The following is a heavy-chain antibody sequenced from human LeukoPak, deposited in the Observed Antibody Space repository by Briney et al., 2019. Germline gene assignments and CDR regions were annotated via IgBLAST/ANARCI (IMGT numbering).Heavy chain of an antibody. J-gene: IGHJ4*02. CDR3: VRTISDGSGDY. V-gene: IGHV4-59*01. CDR1: GVSISRYH. D-gene: IGHD3-10*01. Sequence: SETLSLTCTVSGVSISRYHWSWIRHPPEKGLEWIGYIWYSGTTNYNPSLKSRVTMSVDTSKNHFSLRLSSVTAADTAIYYCVRTISDGSGDYWGQGILVTVSA. CDR2: IWYSGTT.